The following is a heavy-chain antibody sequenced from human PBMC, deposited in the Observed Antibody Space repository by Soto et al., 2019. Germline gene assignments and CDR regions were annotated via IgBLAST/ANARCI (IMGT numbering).Heavy chain of an antibody. CDR3: ARDSAVTTKEGGGIDY. CDR2: IYYSGST. V-gene: IGHV4-31*03. CDR1: GGSISSGGYY. D-gene: IGHD4-17*01. Sequence: SETLSLTCTVSGGSISSGGYYWSWIRQHPGKGLEWIGYIYYSGSTYYNPSLKSRVTISVDTSKNQFSLKLSSVTAADTAVYYCARDSAVTTKEGGGIDYWGQGTLVTVSS. J-gene: IGHJ4*02.